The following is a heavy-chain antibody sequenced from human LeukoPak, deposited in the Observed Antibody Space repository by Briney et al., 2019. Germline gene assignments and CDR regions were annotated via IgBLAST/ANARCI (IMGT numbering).Heavy chain of an antibody. CDR3: AEIGITMIGGV. CDR2: ISSSGSTI. D-gene: IGHD3-10*02. V-gene: IGHV3-48*03. CDR1: GFTFSSYE. J-gene: IGHJ6*04. Sequence: GGSLTLSCAASGFTFSSYEMNWLRQAPGKGLEWVSYISSSGSTIYYADSVKGRFTISRDNTKNSLYLQMNSLRAEATAVYYCAEIGITMIGGVWGKGTTVTISS.